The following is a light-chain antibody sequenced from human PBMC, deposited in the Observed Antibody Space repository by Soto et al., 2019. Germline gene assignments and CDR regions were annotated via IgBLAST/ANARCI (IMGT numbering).Light chain of an antibody. CDR2: NSH. CDR3: AAWDDGLEAWV. Sequence: QSALTQPPSASGTPGLKVTISCSGSQSNIQANTVNWYQQLPGTAPKLLIYNSHQRPSGVPDRFSASKSDTSASLAISGLHSEDEADYYCAAWDDGLEAWVFGGGTQLTVL. V-gene: IGLV1-44*01. CDR1: QSNIQANT. J-gene: IGLJ3*02.